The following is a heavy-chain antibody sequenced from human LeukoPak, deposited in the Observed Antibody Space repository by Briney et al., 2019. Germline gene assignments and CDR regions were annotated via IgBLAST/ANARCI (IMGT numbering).Heavy chain of an antibody. V-gene: IGHV4-59*08. CDR1: TDSFSSSY. CDR3: ARHRQYDADAFDL. J-gene: IGHJ3*01. CDR2: MFYSGST. Sequence: SETLSLTCTVSTDSFSSSYWSWIRQPPGKRLEWIGYMFYSGSTKYNPSLKSRVTISVDTSKNQFSLRLTSVTATDTAVYYCARHRQYDADAFDLWGQGTMVIVSS. D-gene: IGHD2/OR15-2a*01.